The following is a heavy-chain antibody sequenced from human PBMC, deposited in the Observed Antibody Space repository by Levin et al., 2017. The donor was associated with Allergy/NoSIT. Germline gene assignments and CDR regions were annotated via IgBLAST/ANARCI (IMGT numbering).Heavy chain of an antibody. CDR2: ITPILGTP. V-gene: IGHV1-69*13. CDR1: GGTFASYA. D-gene: IGHD5-24*01. Sequence: PVASVKVSCKVSGGTFASYAISWVRQAPGQGLEWMGGITPILGTPTYAEKFKGRLTIIADDATTTAHMELKSLRSDDTAVYYCARGGDGYTQACLYWGQGTQVTVSS. J-gene: IGHJ4*02. CDR3: ARGGDGYTQACLY.